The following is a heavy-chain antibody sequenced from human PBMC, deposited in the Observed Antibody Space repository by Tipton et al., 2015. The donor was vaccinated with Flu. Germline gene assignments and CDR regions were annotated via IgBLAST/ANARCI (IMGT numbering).Heavy chain of an antibody. D-gene: IGHD3-10*01. V-gene: IGHV4-59*01. CDR2: VEYSGST. CDR3: ARDGFPFY. CDR1: GDSIGNAYY. J-gene: IGHJ4*02. Sequence: TLSLTCSVSGDSIGNAYYWSWIRQPPGKGLEWIGFVEYSGSTSYNPSLKSRVTISVDTSKNQFSLRLTSVTAADTAVYYCARDGFPFYWGQGTLVTVSS.